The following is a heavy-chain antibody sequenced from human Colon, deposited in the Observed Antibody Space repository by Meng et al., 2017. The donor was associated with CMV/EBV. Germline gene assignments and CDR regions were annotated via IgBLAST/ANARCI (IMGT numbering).Heavy chain of an antibody. CDR2: ISKDGNNK. J-gene: IGHJ4*02. CDR3: VRDVRIDF. D-gene: IGHD2/OR15-2a*01. Sequence: QVPLGGSGGGVVRSGRFLSLSCAAYGFILSTYAMYWVRQGPGKGLGWVAVISKDGNNKYYADSVKGRFTISRDNSKNTLFLQMNSLRAEDTAVYYCVRDVRIDFWGQGTLVTVSS. CDR1: GFILSTYA. V-gene: IGHV3-30*14.